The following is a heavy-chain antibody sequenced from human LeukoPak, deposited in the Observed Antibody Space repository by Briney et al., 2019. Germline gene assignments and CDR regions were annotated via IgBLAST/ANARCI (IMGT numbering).Heavy chain of an antibody. V-gene: IGHV4-4*07. CDR1: GGSITSFY. J-gene: IGHJ6*03. CDR3: ARGQWELLRYNYIDV. CDR2: IDTSGST. D-gene: IGHD1-26*01. Sequence: SETLSLTCTVSGGSITSFYWNWIRQPAGKGLGWIGRIDTSGSTNYNPSLKSRVTMSVDTSKNQFSLRLSSVTAADTAVYYCARGQWELLRYNYIDVWGKGTTVIVSS.